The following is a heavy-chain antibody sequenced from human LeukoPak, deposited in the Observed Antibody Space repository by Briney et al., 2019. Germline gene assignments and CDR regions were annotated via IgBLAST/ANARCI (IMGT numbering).Heavy chain of an antibody. CDR3: ASAHYDFWSGYPM. Sequence: PGGSLRLSCAASGFTFSNYAMSWVRQAPGKGLEWVYVISGSGSNTYYAASVKRRFTVSRDNSRNTLYLQMNSLRAEDTAVYYCASAHYDFWSGYPMWGQGTLVTVSS. V-gene: IGHV3-23*01. CDR1: GFTFSNYA. J-gene: IGHJ4*02. D-gene: IGHD3-3*01. CDR2: ISGSGSNT.